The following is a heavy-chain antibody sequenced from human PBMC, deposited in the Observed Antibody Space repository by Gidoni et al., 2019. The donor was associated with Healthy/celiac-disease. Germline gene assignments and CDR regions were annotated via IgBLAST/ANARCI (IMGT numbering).Heavy chain of an antibody. CDR2: ISYDGSNK. CDR3: ARDMHIVVVPAAIYPTPGMWGMDV. J-gene: IGHJ6*02. D-gene: IGHD2-2*01. V-gene: IGHV3-30-3*01. CDR1: SSYA. Sequence: SSYAMHWVRQAPGKGLEWVAVISYDGSNKYYADSVKGRFTISRDNSKNTLYLQMNSLRAEDTAVYYCARDMHIVVVPAAIYPTPGMWGMDVWGQGTTVTVSS.